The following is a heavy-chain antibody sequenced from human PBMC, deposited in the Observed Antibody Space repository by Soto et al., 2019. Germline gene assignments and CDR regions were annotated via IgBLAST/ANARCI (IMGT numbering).Heavy chain of an antibody. CDR1: GFTFSSYW. Sequence: EVQLVESGGGLVQPGGSLRLSCAASGFTFSSYWMSWVRQAPGKGLEWVANIKQDGSEKYYVDSVKGRFTISRDNAKNSLYLQTNSLRAEDTAVYYCASATRGLDDAFDIWGQGTMVTVSS. J-gene: IGHJ3*02. CDR3: ASATRGLDDAFDI. V-gene: IGHV3-7*01. D-gene: IGHD3-10*01. CDR2: IKQDGSEK.